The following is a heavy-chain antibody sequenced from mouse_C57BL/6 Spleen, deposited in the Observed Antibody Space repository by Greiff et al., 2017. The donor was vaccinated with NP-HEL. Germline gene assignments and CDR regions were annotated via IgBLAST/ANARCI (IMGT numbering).Heavy chain of an antibody. CDR3: TTAYYSNYEYAMDY. CDR2: IYPGNSDT. D-gene: IGHD2-5*01. V-gene: IGHV1-5*01. Sequence: EVQLQQSGTVLARPGASVKMSCKTSGYTFTSYWMHWVKQRPGQGLEWIGAIYPGNSDTSYNQKFKGKAKLTAVTSASTAYMELSSLTNEDSAVYYWTTAYYSNYEYAMDYWGQGTSVTVSS. CDR1: GYTFTSYW. J-gene: IGHJ4*01.